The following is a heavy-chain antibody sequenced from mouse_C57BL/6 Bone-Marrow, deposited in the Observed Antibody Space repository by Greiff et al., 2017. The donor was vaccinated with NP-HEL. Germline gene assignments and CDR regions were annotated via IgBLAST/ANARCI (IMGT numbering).Heavy chain of an antibody. D-gene: IGHD2-1*01. V-gene: IGHV12-3*01. Sequence: QVQLKESGPGLVKPSQSLFLTCSITGFPITSGYYWIWIRQSPGKPLEWMGYITHSGENFYNPSLQSPISITRETSKNQFFLQLNSVTTEDTAMYYWAGDRTGYYGSPRYFDVWGTGTTVTVSS. CDR2: ITHSGEN. CDR3: AGDRTGYYGSPRYFDV. J-gene: IGHJ1*03. CDR1: GFPITSGYY.